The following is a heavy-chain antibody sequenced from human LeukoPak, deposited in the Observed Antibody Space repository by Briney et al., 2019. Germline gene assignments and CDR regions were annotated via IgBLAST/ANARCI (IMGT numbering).Heavy chain of an antibody. V-gene: IGHV3-53*01. CDR3: ARDPGIRNGMDV. J-gene: IGHJ6*02. CDR2: IYSGGTT. Sequence: PGGSLRLSCAASGFTVNNNYMTWVHQAPGKGLEWVSVIYSGGTTYYADSVKGRFTISRDNSKNTLYLQMNSLRVDDTAVYHCARDPGIRNGMDVWGQGTTVTVSS. CDR1: GFTVNNNY. D-gene: IGHD2/OR15-2a*01.